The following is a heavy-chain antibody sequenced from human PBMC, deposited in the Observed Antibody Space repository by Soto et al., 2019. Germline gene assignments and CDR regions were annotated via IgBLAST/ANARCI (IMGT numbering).Heavy chain of an antibody. CDR1: GYTFTTYG. V-gene: IGHV1-18*04. J-gene: IGHJ6*02. Sequence: VASVKVSCKASGYTFTTYGISWARQAPGQGLEWMGWISPYNGTTKYAEKFQGEMTMTTDTATSTAFMDLRSLRSDDTAVYYCARDGERDTGLNFYYYLHGMDAWGQGTRVTVSS. CDR3: ARDGERDTGLNFYYYLHGMDA. CDR2: ISPYNGTT. D-gene: IGHD1-1*01.